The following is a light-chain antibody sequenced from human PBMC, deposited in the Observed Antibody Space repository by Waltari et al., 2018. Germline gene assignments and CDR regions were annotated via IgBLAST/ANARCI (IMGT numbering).Light chain of an antibody. Sequence: QSALTQPPSVSGSPGQSVTISCTGTSSDVGAYNYVSWYQQHPGKAPKLMSYDVSKRPSGVRDRFSGSKSGHTASLTISGLQGEDEADYYCCSYAGSYTYVFGTVTKVTVL. CDR2: DVS. CDR1: SSDVGAYNY. CDR3: CSYAGSYTYV. V-gene: IGLV2-11*01. J-gene: IGLJ1*01.